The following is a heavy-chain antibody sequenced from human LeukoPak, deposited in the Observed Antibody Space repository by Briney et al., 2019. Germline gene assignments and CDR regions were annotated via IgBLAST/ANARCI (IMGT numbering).Heavy chain of an antibody. CDR1: GGTFSSYA. V-gene: IGHV1-69*13. CDR2: IIPIFGTA. D-gene: IGHD5-12*01. J-gene: IGHJ4*02. Sequence: ASVKVSCKASGGTFSSYAISWVRQPPGQGLEWMGGIIPIFGTANYAQKFQGRVTITADESTSTAYMELSSLRSEDTAVYYCARDQAPDIVATIFDYWGQGTLVTVSS. CDR3: ARDQAPDIVATIFDY.